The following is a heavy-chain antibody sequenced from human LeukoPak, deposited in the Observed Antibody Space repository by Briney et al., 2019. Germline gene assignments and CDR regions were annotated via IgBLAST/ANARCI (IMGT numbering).Heavy chain of an antibody. CDR1: GGSFCGYY. V-gene: IGHV4-34*01. CDR2: INLSGRT. J-gene: IGHJ5*02. CDR3: ARGTRGGWYYDSSGYYYRGNWFDP. D-gene: IGHD3-22*01. Sequence: PSENLSLNCAVYGGSFCGYYWSWIRQPPGNGREWMGEINLSGRTNSNQSLKSRVTISVDPSKNQFSLKLSSVTAADTAVYYCARGTRGGWYYDSSGYYYRGNWFDPWGQGTLVTVSS.